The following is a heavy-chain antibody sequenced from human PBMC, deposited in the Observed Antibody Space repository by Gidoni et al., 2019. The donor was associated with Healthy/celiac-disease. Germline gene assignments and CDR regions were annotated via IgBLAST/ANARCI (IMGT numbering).Heavy chain of an antibody. V-gene: IGHV4-39*01. D-gene: IGHD4-17*01. CDR1: GGPIRSSSYY. J-gene: IGHJ6*02. CDR3: ARLGTTVTTYGMDV. Sequence: QLQLQESGPGLVKPSETLSLTCTVAGGPIRSSSYYWGWIRQPPGKGLEWIGCIYYSGSTYYNPSLKRRVTISVDTSKNQFSLKLSSVTAADTAVYYCARLGTTVTTYGMDVWGQGTTVTVSS. CDR2: IYYSGST.